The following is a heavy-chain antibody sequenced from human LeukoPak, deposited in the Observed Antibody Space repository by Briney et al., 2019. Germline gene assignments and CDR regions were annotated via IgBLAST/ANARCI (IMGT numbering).Heavy chain of an antibody. Sequence: QTLKLTCAISGDSVSSNSAAWNWIRQSPSRGLEWLGRTYYSSKWYNDYAVSVKSRMTINPDTSKSQFSLQLNSVTPEDTAVYYCARGGIAAAGDSYYFDYWGQGTL. CDR3: ARGGIAAAGDSYYFDY. J-gene: IGHJ4*02. CDR2: TYYSSKWYN. D-gene: IGHD6-13*01. V-gene: IGHV6-1*01. CDR1: GDSVSSNSAA.